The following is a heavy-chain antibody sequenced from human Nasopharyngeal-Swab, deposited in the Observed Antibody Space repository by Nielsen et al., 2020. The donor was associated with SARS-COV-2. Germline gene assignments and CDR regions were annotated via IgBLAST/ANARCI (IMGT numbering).Heavy chain of an antibody. V-gene: IGHV1-69*13. D-gene: IGHD3-10*01. CDR1: GYTFTSYA. CDR3: ARDKDYGSGSYLGGY. J-gene: IGHJ4*02. CDR2: IIPIFGTA. Sequence: SVKVSCKASGYTFTSYAMHWVRQAPGQGLEWMGGIIPIFGTANYAQKFQGRVTITADESTSTAYMELSSLRSEDTAVYYCARDKDYGSGSYLGGYWGQGTLVTVSS.